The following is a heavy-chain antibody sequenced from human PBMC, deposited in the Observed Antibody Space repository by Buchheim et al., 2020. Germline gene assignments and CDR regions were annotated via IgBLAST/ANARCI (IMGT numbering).Heavy chain of an antibody. Sequence: QAQLVESGGGVVQPGRSLRLSCAASGFSFRNYGMHWVRQAPGKGLEWVAVTSYDGNNKYYADSVKGRFTIPRDNSKNTLYLQMNSLRAEDTAVYYCAKSTVAATGSRPYNYFYGMDVWGQGTT. J-gene: IGHJ6*02. CDR1: GFSFRNYG. CDR2: TSYDGNNK. D-gene: IGHD4-23*01. V-gene: IGHV3-30*18. CDR3: AKSTVAATGSRPYNYFYGMDV.